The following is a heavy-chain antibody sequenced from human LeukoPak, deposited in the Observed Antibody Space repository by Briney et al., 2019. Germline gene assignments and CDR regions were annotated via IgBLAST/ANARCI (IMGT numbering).Heavy chain of an antibody. CDR3: ARVLIGWRANPYYFDY. V-gene: IGHV3-48*02. Sequence: HPGGSLRLSCAASGFTFSSYSMNWVRQAPGKGPEWVSYISSSSSTIYYADSVKGRFTISRDNAKNSLYLQMNSLRDEDTAVYYCARVLIGWRANPYYFDYWGQGTLVTVSS. CDR1: GFTFSSYS. D-gene: IGHD3-22*01. CDR2: ISSSSSTI. J-gene: IGHJ4*02.